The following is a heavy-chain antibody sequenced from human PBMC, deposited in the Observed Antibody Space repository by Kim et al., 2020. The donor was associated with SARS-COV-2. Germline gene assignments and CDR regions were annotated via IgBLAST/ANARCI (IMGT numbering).Heavy chain of an antibody. CDR2: IWYDGSNK. Sequence: GGSLRLSCAASGFTFSSYGMHWVRQAPGKGLEWVAVIWYDGSNKYYADSVSGRFTISRDNSKNTQYLQMNSLRAEDTAVYYCARATYRSTYYLDVWGKGTTVTVSS. CDR3: ARATYRSTYYLDV. CDR1: GFTFSSYG. J-gene: IGHJ6*03. V-gene: IGHV3-33*01. D-gene: IGHD2-2*01.